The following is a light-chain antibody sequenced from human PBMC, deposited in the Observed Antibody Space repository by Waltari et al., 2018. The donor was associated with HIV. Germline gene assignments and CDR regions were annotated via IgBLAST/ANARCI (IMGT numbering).Light chain of an antibody. CDR1: QSISSY. CDR2: AAS. J-gene: IGKJ3*01. V-gene: IGKV1-39*01. CDR3: QQSYSTLRT. Sequence: DIQMTQSPSSLSASVGDRVTITCRASQSISSYLNWYQQKPGKAPKLLIYAASSLQSGVPSRFSGSGSGTDCTLNISSLQPEGFATYYGQQSYSTLRTVGPGTKVDIK.